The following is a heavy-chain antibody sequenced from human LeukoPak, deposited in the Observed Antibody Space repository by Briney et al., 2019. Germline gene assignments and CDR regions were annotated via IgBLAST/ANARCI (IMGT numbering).Heavy chain of an antibody. J-gene: IGHJ6*03. CDR1: GGSISSSIYY. D-gene: IGHD4-23*01. Sequence: SETLSLTCTASGGSISSSIYYWGWIRQPPGKGLEWIGSIYYSGSTYYNPSLKSRVTISVDTSKNQFSLKLSSVTAADTAVYYCARPVVTRYYYYYMDVWGKGTTVTVSS. CDR2: IYYSGST. CDR3: ARPVVTRYYYYYMDV. V-gene: IGHV4-39*07.